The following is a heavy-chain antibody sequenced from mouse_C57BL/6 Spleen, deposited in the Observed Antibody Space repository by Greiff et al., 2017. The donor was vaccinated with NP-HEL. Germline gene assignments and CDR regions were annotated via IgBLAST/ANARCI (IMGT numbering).Heavy chain of an antibody. Sequence: QVQLQQPGAELVKPGASVKLSCKASGYTFTSYWMHWVKQRPGQGLEWIGMIHPNSGSTNYNEKFKSKATLTVDKSSSTAYMQLSSLTSEDSAVYYCARCDDYDGHYFDYWGQGTTLTVSS. CDR3: ARCDDYDGHYFDY. D-gene: IGHD2-4*01. J-gene: IGHJ2*01. V-gene: IGHV1-64*01. CDR2: IHPNSGST. CDR1: GYTFTSYW.